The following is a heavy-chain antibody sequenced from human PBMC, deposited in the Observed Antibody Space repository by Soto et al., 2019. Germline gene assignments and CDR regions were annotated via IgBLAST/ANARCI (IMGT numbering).Heavy chain of an antibody. J-gene: IGHJ4*02. CDR3: AKFTEPGYSSIWYYFEY. CDR2: ISSRSANI. Sequence: GGSLRLSCVGSGFTFSGYSMAWVRQAPGRGLEWVASISSRSANIDYADSVKGRFTISRDNAKNLVSLQMSSLRGEDTALYYCAKFTEPGYSSIWYYFEYWGQGTPVTVSS. V-gene: IGHV3-21*06. CDR1: GFTFSGYS. D-gene: IGHD6-19*01.